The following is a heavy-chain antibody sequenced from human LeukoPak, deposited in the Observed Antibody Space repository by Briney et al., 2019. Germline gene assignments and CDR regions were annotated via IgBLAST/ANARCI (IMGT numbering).Heavy chain of an antibody. CDR3: ARNAVIAVAAYYYNYMDV. Sequence: RTGRSLRLSCAASGFTFSTFAMHWVRQAPGKGLEWVAVISYDGSKKYYADSVKGRFTISRDNSKNTLYLQMNSLRTEDTAVYFCARNAVIAVAAYYYNYMDVWGKGTTVTVSS. V-gene: IGHV3-30*04. CDR1: GFTFSTFA. CDR2: ISYDGSKK. D-gene: IGHD6-19*01. J-gene: IGHJ6*03.